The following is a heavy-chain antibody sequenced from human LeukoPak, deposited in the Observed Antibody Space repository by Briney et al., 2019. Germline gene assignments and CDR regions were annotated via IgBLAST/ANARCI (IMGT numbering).Heavy chain of an antibody. J-gene: IGHJ2*01. CDR1: GDSVSSNSAA. CDR2: TYYRSKWYN. CDR3: ARGIAVAGTGWYFDL. V-gene: IGHV6-1*01. Sequence: SQTLSLTCAISGDSVSSNSAAWNWIRQSPSRGLEWLARTYYRSKWYNDYAVSVKSRIIIIPDTSKNQFSLQLNSVTPEDTAVYFCARGIAVAGTGWYFDLWGRGTLFTVSS. D-gene: IGHD6-19*01.